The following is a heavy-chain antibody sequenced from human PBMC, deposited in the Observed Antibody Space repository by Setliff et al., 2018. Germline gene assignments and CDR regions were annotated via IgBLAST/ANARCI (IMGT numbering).Heavy chain of an antibody. CDR3: ATRLYDSSGYQDLGY. Sequence: ASVKVSCKVSGYTLAELSRHWVRQAPGKGLEWMGGFDPEDGETIYAQKFQGRVTMTEDTSTDTAYMELSSLRSEDTAVYYCATRLYDSSGYQDLGYWGQGTLVTVSS. V-gene: IGHV1-24*01. CDR1: GYTLAELS. D-gene: IGHD3-22*01. J-gene: IGHJ4*02. CDR2: FDPEDGET.